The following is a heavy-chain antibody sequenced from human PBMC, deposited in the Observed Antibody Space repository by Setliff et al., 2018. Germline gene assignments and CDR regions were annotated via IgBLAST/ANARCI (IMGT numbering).Heavy chain of an antibody. V-gene: IGHV4-38-2*02. CDR2: MYHSGSV. CDR3: ARHMVWSGDED. CDR1: GYSISSGYY. D-gene: IGHD5-12*01. J-gene: IGHJ4*02. Sequence: SETLSLTCTVSGYSISSGYYWGWIRQPPGKGLEWIGNMYHSGSVYYNPSLKSRVTISIDTSKNQFSLKVTSVTAADTAVYYCARHMVWSGDEDWGPGTLVTVSS.